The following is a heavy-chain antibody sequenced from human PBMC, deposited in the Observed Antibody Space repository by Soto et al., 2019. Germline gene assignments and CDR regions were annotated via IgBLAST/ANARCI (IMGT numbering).Heavy chain of an antibody. CDR1: GFTFSSYG. Sequence: GGSLRLSCAASGFTFSSYGMHWVRQAPGKGLEWVAVISYDGSNKYYADSVKGRFTISRDNSKNTLYLQMNSLRAEDTAVYYCAKDMYYDFWSGLTRYYYYGMDVWAQGTTVTVSS. D-gene: IGHD3-3*01. J-gene: IGHJ6*02. V-gene: IGHV3-30*18. CDR2: ISYDGSNK. CDR3: AKDMYYDFWSGLTRYYYYGMDV.